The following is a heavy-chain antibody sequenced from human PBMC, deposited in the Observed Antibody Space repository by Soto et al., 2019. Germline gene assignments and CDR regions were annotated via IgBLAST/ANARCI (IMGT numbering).Heavy chain of an antibody. J-gene: IGHJ4*02. CDR1: GFTFSSHA. CDR2: TIDSGGRS. D-gene: IGHD6-19*01. V-gene: IGHV3-23*04. CDR3: AKDKMEQWLVGGYYDY. Sequence: EVQLVESGGGLVQPGGSLRLSCAASGFTFSSHAMRWVRQAPGKGLEWVSSTIDSGGRSYHADSVRGRFTISRDNSKNTLYLQMNSLRADDTAIYSCAKDKMEQWLVGGYYDYWGQGALVTVSS.